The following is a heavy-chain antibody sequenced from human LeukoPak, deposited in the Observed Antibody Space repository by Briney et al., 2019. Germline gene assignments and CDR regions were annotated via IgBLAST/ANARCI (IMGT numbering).Heavy chain of an antibody. CDR2: INHSGST. V-gene: IGHV4-34*01. J-gene: IGHJ6*03. CDR3: ARALAAAGTGYYYYYYMDV. D-gene: IGHD6-13*01. Sequence: GSLRLSCAASGFTFSSYTMNWVRQAPGKGLEWIGEINHSGSTNYNPSLKSRVTISVDTSKNQFSLKLSSVTAADTAVYYCARALAAAGTGYYYYYYMDVWGKGTTVTVSS. CDR1: GFTFSSYT.